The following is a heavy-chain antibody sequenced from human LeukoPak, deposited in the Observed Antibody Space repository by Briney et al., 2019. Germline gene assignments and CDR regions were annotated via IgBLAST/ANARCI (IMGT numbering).Heavy chain of an antibody. CDR3: ARDVFLGSSWHVGY. CDR1: GSSITSNDY. V-gene: IGHV4-38-2*02. Sequence: PSETLSLTCSVSGSSITSNDYWGWVRQSPGKGLEWIGTIYHSGATYYNPSLKTRVTISLDTSKNQFSLKLTSVTAADTAVYYCARDVFLGSSWHVGYWGQGALVTVSP. D-gene: IGHD6-13*01. J-gene: IGHJ4*02. CDR2: IYHSGAT.